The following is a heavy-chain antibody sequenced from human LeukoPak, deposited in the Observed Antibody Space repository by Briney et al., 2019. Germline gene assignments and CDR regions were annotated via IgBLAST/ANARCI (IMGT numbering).Heavy chain of an antibody. CDR2: IYYSGST. D-gene: IGHD6-13*01. Sequence: SETLSLTCTVSGGSISSYYWSWIRQPSGKGLEWIGYIYYSGSTNYNPSLKSRVTISVDTSKNQFSLKLSSVTAADTAVYYCARGGIAAALSGMDVWGQGTTVTVSS. CDR1: GGSISSYY. J-gene: IGHJ6*02. CDR3: ARGGIAAALSGMDV. V-gene: IGHV4-59*12.